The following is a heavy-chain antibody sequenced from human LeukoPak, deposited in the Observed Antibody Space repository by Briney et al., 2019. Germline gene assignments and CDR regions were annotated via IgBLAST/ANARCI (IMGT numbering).Heavy chain of an antibody. CDR1: GFTFSSYG. Sequence: GGSLRLSCAASGFTFSSYGMHWVRQAPGKGLEWVAVISYDGSNKYYADSVKGRFTISRDNSKNTLYLQMNSLRAEDTAVYYCAKGGYYYGSGSYPPTFDYWGQGTLVTVSS. J-gene: IGHJ4*02. V-gene: IGHV3-30*18. D-gene: IGHD3-10*01. CDR3: AKGGYYYGSGSYPPTFDY. CDR2: ISYDGSNK.